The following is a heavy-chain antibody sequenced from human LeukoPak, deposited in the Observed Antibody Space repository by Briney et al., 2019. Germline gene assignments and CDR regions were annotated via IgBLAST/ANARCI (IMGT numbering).Heavy chain of an antibody. D-gene: IGHD3-10*01. J-gene: IGHJ4*02. CDR3: VKDRWADYYGSGTYFDS. CDR2: ISSHGGST. CDR1: GFTFSSYT. V-gene: IGHV3-64D*06. Sequence: GGSLRLSCLVSGFTFSSYTMHWVRQAPGKGLEYISAISSHGGSTYYADSVKGRFTISRDNSTNTLYLRMSSLRVEDTAVYYCVKDRWADYYGSGTYFDSWGQGTLVTASS.